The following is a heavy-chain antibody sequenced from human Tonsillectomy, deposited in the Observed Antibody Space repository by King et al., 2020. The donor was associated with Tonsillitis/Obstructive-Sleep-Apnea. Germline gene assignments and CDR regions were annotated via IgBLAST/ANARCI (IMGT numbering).Heavy chain of an antibody. J-gene: IGHJ6*03. D-gene: IGHD6-13*01. CDR1: GFSLSTSGMC. CDR2: IDWDDDK. Sequence: VTLKESGPALVKPTQTLTLTCTFSGFSLSTSGMCVIWIRQPPGKALEWLARIDWDDDKYYSTSLKTRLTISKDTSKNQVVLTMTNMDPVDTATYYCARDSSWHYSMDVWGKGTTVTVSS. V-gene: IGHV2-70*11. CDR3: ARDSSWHYSMDV.